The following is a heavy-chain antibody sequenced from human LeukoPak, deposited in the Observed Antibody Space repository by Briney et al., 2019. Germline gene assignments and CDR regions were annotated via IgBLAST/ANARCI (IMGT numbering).Heavy chain of an antibody. V-gene: IGHV1-2*02. J-gene: IGHJ5*02. D-gene: IGHD3-16*01. CDR1: GYTFTGYY. CDR2: INPNSGGT. CDR3: AGVGGSSVLYSGFDP. Sequence: ASVKVSCKASGYTFTGYYMYWVRQAPGQGLEWMGWINPNSGGTNYAQKFQGRVTMTRDTSISTAYMELSRLRSDDTAVYYCAGVGGSSVLYSGFDPWGQGTLVTVSS.